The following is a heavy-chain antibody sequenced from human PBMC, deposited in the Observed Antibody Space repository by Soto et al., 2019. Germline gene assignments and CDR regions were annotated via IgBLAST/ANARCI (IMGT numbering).Heavy chain of an antibody. CDR3: AITIFGVAINWFDP. V-gene: IGHV3-53*01. J-gene: IGHJ5*02. CDR1: GFTVSSNY. Sequence: GGSLRLSCAASGFTVSSNYMSWVRQAPGKGLEWVSVIYSGGSTYYADSVKGRCTISRDNSKNTLYLQMNSLRAEDTAVYYCAITIFGVAINWFDPWGQGTLVTVSS. CDR2: IYSGGST. D-gene: IGHD3-3*01.